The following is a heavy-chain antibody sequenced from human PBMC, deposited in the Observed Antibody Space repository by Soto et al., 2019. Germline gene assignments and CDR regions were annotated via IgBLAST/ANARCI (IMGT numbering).Heavy chain of an antibody. D-gene: IGHD6-6*01. J-gene: IGHJ3*02. V-gene: IGHV4-31*03. CDR3: ARARSSPATDAFDI. Sequence: SETLSLTCTVSGGSISSGGYYWSWIRQHPGKGLEWIGYIYYSGSTYYNPSLKSRVTISVDTSKNQFSLKLSSVTAADTAVYYCARARSSPATDAFDIWGQGTMVTVSS. CDR1: GGSISSGGYY. CDR2: IYYSGST.